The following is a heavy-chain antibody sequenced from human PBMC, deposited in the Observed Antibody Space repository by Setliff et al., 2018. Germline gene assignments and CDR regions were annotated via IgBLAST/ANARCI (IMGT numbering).Heavy chain of an antibody. CDR1: GGSISSSSYY. D-gene: IGHD2-15*01. CDR3: ASSGGNWHFDL. V-gene: IGHV4-39*07. J-gene: IGHJ2*01. CDR2: IYYSGST. Sequence: SETLSLTCTVSGGSISSSSYYWGWIRQPPGKGLEWIGSIYYSGSTYYNPSLKSRVTISVDTSKNQFSLKLSSVTAADTAVYYCASSGGNWHFDLWGRGTLVTVSS.